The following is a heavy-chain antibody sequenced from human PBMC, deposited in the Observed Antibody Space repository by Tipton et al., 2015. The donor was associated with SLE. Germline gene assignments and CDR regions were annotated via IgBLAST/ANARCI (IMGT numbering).Heavy chain of an antibody. J-gene: IGHJ6*02. Sequence: TLSLTCTVSGGSISSYYWSWIRQPPGKGLEWIGYIHYSGSTNYNPSLKSRVTISVDTSKNQFSLKLSSVTAADTAVYYCARDLRFGNGLRLLTGYGMDIWGQGTTVTVSS. CDR3: ARDLRFGNGLRLLTGYGMDI. D-gene: IGHD4-17*01. CDR2: IHYSGST. V-gene: IGHV4-59*01. CDR1: GGSISSYY.